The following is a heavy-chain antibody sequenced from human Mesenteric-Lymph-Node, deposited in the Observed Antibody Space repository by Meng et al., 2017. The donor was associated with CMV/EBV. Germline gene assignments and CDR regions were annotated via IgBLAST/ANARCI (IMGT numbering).Heavy chain of an antibody. CDR3: ARDQSAINWYHDAFDI. Sequence: GESLKISCAASGFIVSSKYMSWVRQAPGKGLEWVSVIYTGGGAYHADSVKGRFTISRDNSQNTVYLQMNSLRTDDTAVYYCARDQSAINWYHDAFDIWGQGTMVTVSS. V-gene: IGHV3-66*02. J-gene: IGHJ3*02. D-gene: IGHD1-1*01. CDR1: GFIVSSKY. CDR2: IYTGGGA.